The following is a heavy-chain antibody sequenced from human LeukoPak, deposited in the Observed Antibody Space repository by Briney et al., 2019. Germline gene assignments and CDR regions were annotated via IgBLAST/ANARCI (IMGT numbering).Heavy chain of an antibody. CDR3: ARYSAAAYYFDY. CDR2: ISSSSSYI. Sequence: GGSLRLSCAASGFTFSSYSMNWVRQAPGKGLEWVSSISSSSSYIYYADSVKGRFTISRDNAKNSLYLQMNSLRAEDTAVYHCARYSAAAYYFDYWGQGTLVTVSS. D-gene: IGHD6-13*01. V-gene: IGHV3-21*01. J-gene: IGHJ4*02. CDR1: GFTFSSYS.